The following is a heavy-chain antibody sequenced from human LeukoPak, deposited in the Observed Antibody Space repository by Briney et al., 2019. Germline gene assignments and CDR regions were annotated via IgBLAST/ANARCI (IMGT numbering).Heavy chain of an antibody. CDR1: GGTFSSYT. J-gene: IGHJ5*02. Sequence: VASVKVSCKASGGTFSSYTINWVRQAPGQGLEWMGRIIPILGIANYAQKFQGRVTITADKSTSTAYMELSSLRSEDTAVYYCARGGAIVVVPAAELRFDPWGQGTLVTASS. CDR2: IIPILGIA. V-gene: IGHV1-69*02. CDR3: ARGGAIVVVPAAELRFDP. D-gene: IGHD2-2*01.